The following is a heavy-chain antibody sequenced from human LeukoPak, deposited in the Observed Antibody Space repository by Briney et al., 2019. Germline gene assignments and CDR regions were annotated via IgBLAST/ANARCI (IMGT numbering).Heavy chain of an antibody. J-gene: IGHJ4*02. CDR1: GYTFTSYD. CDR3: ARAWPMRKSLVLGLY. Sequence: ASVKVSCKASGYTFTSYDINWVRQATGQGLEWMGWMNPNSGNTGYAQKFQGRVTMTRNTSISTAYMELSSLRSEDTAVYYCARAWPMRKSLVLGLYGGQGTLVTVSS. CDR2: MNPNSGNT. D-gene: IGHD6-13*01. V-gene: IGHV1-8*01.